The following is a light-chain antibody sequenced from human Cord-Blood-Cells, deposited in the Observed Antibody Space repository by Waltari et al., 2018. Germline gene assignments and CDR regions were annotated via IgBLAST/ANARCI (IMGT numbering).Light chain of an antibody. J-gene: IGLJ2*01. CDR2: DVS. CDR3: CSYAGSSTLVV. Sequence: QSALTQPRSVSGSPGQSVTISCTGTSSDVGGYNYVSWYQQHPGKAPKLMMYDVSKRPSGVPDRFSGSKSGNTASLTISGLQAEDEADYYCCSYAGSSTLVVFGGGTKLTVL. CDR1: SSDVGGYNY. V-gene: IGLV2-11*01.